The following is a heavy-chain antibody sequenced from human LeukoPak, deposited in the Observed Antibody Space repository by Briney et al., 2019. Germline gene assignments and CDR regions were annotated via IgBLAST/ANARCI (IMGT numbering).Heavy chain of an antibody. J-gene: IGHJ4*02. V-gene: IGHV1-2*02. CDR1: GYTFTGYY. Sequence: ASVKVSCKASGYTFTGYYMHWVRQAPGQGLEWMGWINPNSGGTNYAQKFQGRVTMTRDTSISTAYMELSRLRSDDTAVYYCARDLNILGSYYLDYWGQGTLVTVSP. CDR3: ARDLNILGSYYLDY. D-gene: IGHD1-26*01. CDR2: INPNSGGT.